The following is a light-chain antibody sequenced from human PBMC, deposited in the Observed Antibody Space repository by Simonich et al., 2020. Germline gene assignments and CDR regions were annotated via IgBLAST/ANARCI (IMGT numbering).Light chain of an antibody. CDR2: DFS. Sequence: QSALTQPASVSGSPGQSITISCTGTSSDVGGYNYVSWYQQHPGKAPKLMIYDFSIRPAGVSNRFSGSKAGNTASLTISGLQAEDEADYYCSSYTSSSTLDVVFGGGTKLTVL. J-gene: IGLJ2*01. CDR3: SSYTSSSTLDVV. V-gene: IGLV2-14*03. CDR1: SSDVGGYNY.